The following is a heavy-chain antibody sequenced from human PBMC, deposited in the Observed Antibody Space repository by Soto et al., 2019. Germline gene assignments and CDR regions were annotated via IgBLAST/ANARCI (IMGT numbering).Heavy chain of an antibody. J-gene: IGHJ6*02. CDR3: VRDAVSYFYDSSGSRAYGMDV. Sequence: GSLGPSCAASGFTFNIYDMHWVRQAPGKGLEWVAVNRYDGSNQYYADSVKGRFTISRDNPKNTLYLQINSLRAEDTAVYYCVRDAVSYFYDSSGSRAYGMDVWGQGTKVTVSS. D-gene: IGHD3-22*01. V-gene: IGHV3-33*01. CDR1: GFTFNIYD. CDR2: NRYDGSNQ.